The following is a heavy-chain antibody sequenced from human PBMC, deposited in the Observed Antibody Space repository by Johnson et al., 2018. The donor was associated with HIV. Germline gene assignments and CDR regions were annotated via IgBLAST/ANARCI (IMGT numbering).Heavy chain of an antibody. CDR1: GFTFSSNY. Sequence: MQLVESGGGLVQPGGSLRLSCAASGFTFSSNYMSWVRQAPGKGLGWVSSIDTTGDTYYPGSVRGRFTISRENAKNSLYLQMNNLRAGDSAVYYCAKVGLGHRNGFDIWGQGTMDTVSS. CDR3: AKVGLGHRNGFDI. J-gene: IGHJ3*02. D-gene: IGHD2-15*01. CDR2: IDTTGDT. V-gene: IGHV3-13*01.